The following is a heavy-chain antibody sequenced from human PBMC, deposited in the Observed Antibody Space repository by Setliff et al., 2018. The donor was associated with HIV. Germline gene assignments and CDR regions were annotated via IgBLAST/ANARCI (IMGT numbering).Heavy chain of an antibody. J-gene: IGHJ5*02. Sequence: KPSETLSLTCTVSGGSISSGTYYWGWIRQPPGKGLEWIGSIYYSGSTYYNPSLKSRITISVDTSKNQFSLKLSSVTAADTAVYYCARVGDYGSGGWFDPWGQGTLVTVSS. CDR3: ARVGDYGSGGWFDP. D-gene: IGHD3-10*01. CDR2: IYYSGST. CDR1: GGSISSGTYY. V-gene: IGHV4-39*07.